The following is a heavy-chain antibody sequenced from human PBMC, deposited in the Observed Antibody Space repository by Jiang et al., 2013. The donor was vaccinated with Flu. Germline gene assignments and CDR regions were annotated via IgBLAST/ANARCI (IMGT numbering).Heavy chain of an antibody. J-gene: IGHJ6*02. V-gene: IGHV4-34*01. D-gene: IGHD6-13*01. CDR2: INHSGSA. CDR1: GGSFSGDH. Sequence: LLKPSETLSLTCAVYGGSFSGDHWSWIRQPPGRGLEWIGEINHSGSADYTPSLMSRVAISVDTSKKQFSLNLSSVTAADTAVYYCARRSRKSGIAAAGRRLGGMDVVGPRDHGHRLL. CDR3: ARRSRKSGIAAAGRRLGGMDV.